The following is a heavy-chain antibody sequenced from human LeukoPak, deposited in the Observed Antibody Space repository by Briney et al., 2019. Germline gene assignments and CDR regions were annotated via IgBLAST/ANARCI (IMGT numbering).Heavy chain of an antibody. Sequence: SVKVSCKASGATFSSYAISLVRQAPGRGLEWMGRIIPVFGTANYAQKFQGRVTITTDESTSTAYMELSSLRSEDTAVYYCARVSDTARAHDYWRQATLVTVSS. V-gene: IGHV1-69*05. CDR2: IIPVFGTA. J-gene: IGHJ4*02. CDR1: GATFSSYA. CDR3: ARVSDTARAHDY. D-gene: IGHD5-18*01.